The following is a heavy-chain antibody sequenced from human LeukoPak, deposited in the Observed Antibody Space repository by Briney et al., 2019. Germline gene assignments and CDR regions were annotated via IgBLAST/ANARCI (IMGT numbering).Heavy chain of an antibody. D-gene: IGHD2-2*01. CDR1: GGSISSYY. J-gene: IGHJ6*03. V-gene: IGHV4-59*01. CDR3: ARVGYCSSTSCYHYYMDV. Sequence: SETLSLTCTVSGGSISSYYWSWIRQPPGKGLEWIGYIYYSGSTNYNPSLKSRVTISVDTSKNQFSLELSSVTAADTAVYYCARVGYCSSTSCYHYYMDVWGKGTTVTVSS. CDR2: IYYSGST.